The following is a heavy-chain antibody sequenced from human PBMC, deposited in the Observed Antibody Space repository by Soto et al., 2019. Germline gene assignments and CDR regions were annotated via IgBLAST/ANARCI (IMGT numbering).Heavy chain of an antibody. Sequence: HGESLKISCKGSGYSFTSYWISWVRQMPGKGLEWMGRIDPSDSYTNYSPSFQGHVTISADKSISTAYLQWSSLKASDTAMYYCARSAIYSTAFLDWFDPWGQGTLVTVSS. J-gene: IGHJ5*02. D-gene: IGHD4-4*01. CDR1: GYSFTSYW. CDR2: IDPSDSYT. V-gene: IGHV5-10-1*01. CDR3: ARSAIYSTAFLDWFDP.